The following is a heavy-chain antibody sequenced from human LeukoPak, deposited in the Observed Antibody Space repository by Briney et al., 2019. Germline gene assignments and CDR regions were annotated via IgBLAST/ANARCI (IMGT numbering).Heavy chain of an antibody. CDR3: ARDSSTSVNWFDP. V-gene: IGHV4-30-4*01. CDR1: GGSISSYY. CDR2: IYYSGST. Sequence: PSETLSLTCTVSGGSISSYYWSWIRQPPGKGLEWIGYIYYSGSTYYNPSLKSRVTISVDTSKNQFSLKLSSVTAADTAVYYCARDSSTSVNWFDPWGQGTLVTVSS. J-gene: IGHJ5*02. D-gene: IGHD2-2*01.